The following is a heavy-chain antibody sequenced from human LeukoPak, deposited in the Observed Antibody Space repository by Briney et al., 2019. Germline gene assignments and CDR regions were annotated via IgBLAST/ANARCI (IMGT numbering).Heavy chain of an antibody. CDR2: LSGSGASK. CDR3: AKGSDRSGSYYLDY. D-gene: IGHD3-10*01. V-gene: IGHV3-23*01. Sequence: PGGSLRLSCAASAFTFGNYVMNWVREAPGKGLEWVSGLSGSGASKYYADSVKGRFTISRDNSMNTLYLQMNRLRAGDTAVYYCAKGSDRSGSYYLDYWGQGTLVTVSS. CDR1: AFTFGNYV. J-gene: IGHJ4*02.